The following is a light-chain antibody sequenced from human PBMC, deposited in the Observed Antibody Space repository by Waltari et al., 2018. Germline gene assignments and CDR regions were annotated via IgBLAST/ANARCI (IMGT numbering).Light chain of an antibody. CDR1: QSVSHN. J-gene: IGKJ1*01. CDR2: GAS. V-gene: IGKV3-15*01. Sequence: EIVMTQSPATLSVSPGERATLSCRASQSVSHNLSWYQPKPGQAPRLLIYGASSRATDIPARFSGSGSGTEFTLTISSLQSEDFAVYYCQQYNDWSPKTFGQGTKVEI. CDR3: QQYNDWSPKT.